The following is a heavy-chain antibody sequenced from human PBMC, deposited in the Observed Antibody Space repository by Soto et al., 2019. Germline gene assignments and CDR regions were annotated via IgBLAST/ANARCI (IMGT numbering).Heavy chain of an antibody. CDR1: GGTFSSYA. D-gene: IGHD1-26*01. J-gene: IGHJ6*02. CDR2: IIPIFGTA. V-gene: IGHV1-69*01. CDR3: ARVGPLGATSYYYYYCMDV. Sequence: QVQLVQSGAEVKKPGSSVKVSCKASGGTFSSYAISWVRQAPGQGLEWMGGIIPIFGTANYAQKFQGRVTITADESPSTAYRELSRLRSEDTAVYYCARVGPLGATSYYYYYCMDVWGQGTTVTVSS.